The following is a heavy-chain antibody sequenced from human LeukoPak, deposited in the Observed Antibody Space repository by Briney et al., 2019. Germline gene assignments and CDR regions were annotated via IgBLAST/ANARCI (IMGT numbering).Heavy chain of an antibody. D-gene: IGHD5-24*01. V-gene: IGHV6-1*01. Sequence: SQTLSLTCAISGDIVSSNSAAWNWIRQSPLRGLEWLGRTYYRSKWGNDYAVSVKSRITINPDTSNNQFSLQLNSATPEDTAVYYCARERLQLGAFDIWGPGTMVTVSS. CDR3: ARERLQLGAFDI. CDR2: TYYRSKWGN. J-gene: IGHJ3*02. CDR1: GDIVSSNSAA.